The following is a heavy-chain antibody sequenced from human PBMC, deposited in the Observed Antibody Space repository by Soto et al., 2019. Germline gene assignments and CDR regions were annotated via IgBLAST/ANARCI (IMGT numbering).Heavy chain of an antibody. Sequence: ASVKVSCKASGGSFSNYAISWVRRAPGQGLEWMGAIIPIFGVPNYAQNFRGRVTITADDSTSTAYMELSSLTSEDTATYFCARGVDSGYESPNYNYYGMAVWGQGTTVTVSS. CDR3: ARGVDSGYESPNYNYYGMAV. CDR2: IIPIFGVP. V-gene: IGHV1-69*13. CDR1: GGSFSNYA. J-gene: IGHJ6*02. D-gene: IGHD5-12*01.